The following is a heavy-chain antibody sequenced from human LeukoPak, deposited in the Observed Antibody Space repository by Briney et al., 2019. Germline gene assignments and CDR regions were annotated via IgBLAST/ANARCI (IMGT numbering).Heavy chain of an antibody. J-gene: IGHJ4*02. CDR1: GYTYSSYD. Sequence: ASVKVSCKASGYTYSSYDISWVRQAPGQGLEWMGRISVYNGNTNYAQKLQGRVTMTTDTSTSTAYMELRSLRSDNTAVYYCARHACSRYDFWSCYIDYWGQGTLVTVSS. D-gene: IGHD3-3*01. CDR2: ISVYNGNT. V-gene: IGHV1-18*01. CDR3: ARHACSRYDFWSCYIDY.